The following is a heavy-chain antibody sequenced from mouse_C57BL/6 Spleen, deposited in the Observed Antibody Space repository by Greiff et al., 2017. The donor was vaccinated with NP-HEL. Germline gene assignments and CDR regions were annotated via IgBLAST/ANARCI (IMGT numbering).Heavy chain of an antibody. J-gene: IGHJ2*01. CDR3: ARLLRSTPYFDY. CDR1: GYTFTDYY. CDR2: INPNNGVT. V-gene: IGHV1-26*01. D-gene: IGHD1-1*01. Sequence: EVQLQQSGPELVKPGASVKISCKASGYTFTDYYMNWVKQSHGKSLEWIGDINPNNGVTSYNQKFKGKATLTVDKSSSTAYMELRSLTSEDSAVYYCARLLRSTPYFDYWGQGTTLTVSS.